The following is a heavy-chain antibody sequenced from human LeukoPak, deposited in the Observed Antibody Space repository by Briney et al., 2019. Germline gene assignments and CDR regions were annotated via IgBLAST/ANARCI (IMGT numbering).Heavy chain of an antibody. J-gene: IGHJ6*03. D-gene: IGHD3-3*01. Sequence: GGSLSLSCEASGFSFSTYNMNWVRQAPGKGLEWISSITSDSRYRYYADSVKGRFTISRDNAKNSLYLQMNSLRAEDTAVYYCARNVGYDPNYYYYYYMDVWGKGTTVTVSS. CDR1: GFSFSTYN. CDR3: ARNVGYDPNYYYYYYMDV. V-gene: IGHV3-21*01. CDR2: ITSDSRYR.